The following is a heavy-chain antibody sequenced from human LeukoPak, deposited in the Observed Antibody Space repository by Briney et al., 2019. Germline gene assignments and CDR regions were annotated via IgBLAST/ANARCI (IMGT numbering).Heavy chain of an antibody. D-gene: IGHD1-26*01. Sequence: SETLSLTCIVSGGSISSGDYYWSWIRQPPGKGLEWIGYIYYSGSTYYNPSLKSRVTISVDTSKNQFSLRLSSVTAADTAVYYCARHGIGSGSYLRPSSFDYWGQGTLVTVSS. V-gene: IGHV4-30-4*01. CDR3: ARHGIGSGSYLRPSSFDY. J-gene: IGHJ4*02. CDR1: GGSISSGDYY. CDR2: IYYSGST.